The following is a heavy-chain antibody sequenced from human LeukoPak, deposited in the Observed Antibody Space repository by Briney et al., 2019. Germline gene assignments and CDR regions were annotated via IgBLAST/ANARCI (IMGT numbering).Heavy chain of an antibody. Sequence: ASVKVSCKASGYTFTGYYMHWVRQAPGQGLEWMGWINPNSGGTNYAQKFQGRVTMTRDTSISTAYMELSRLRSDDTAVYYCARVMAVAGTPLFDYWGQGTLVTVSS. J-gene: IGHJ4*02. CDR1: GYTFTGYY. V-gene: IGHV1-2*02. CDR3: ARVMAVAGTPLFDY. D-gene: IGHD6-19*01. CDR2: INPNSGGT.